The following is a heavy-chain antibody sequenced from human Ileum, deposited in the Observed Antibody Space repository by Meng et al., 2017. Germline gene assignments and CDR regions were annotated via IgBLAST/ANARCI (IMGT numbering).Heavy chain of an antibody. CDR1: GDSVSSNSAA. J-gene: IGHJ3*02. Sequence: SQTLSLTCVISGDSVSSNSAAWNWIRQSPSRGLEWLGRTYYKSKWYNAYAASVKSRITINPDTSKNQFSLQLNSVTPEDTAVYYCGRVAFIAATGTKAFDIWGQGTMVTVSS. D-gene: IGHD6-13*01. CDR2: TYYKSKWYN. CDR3: GRVAFIAATGTKAFDI. V-gene: IGHV6-1*01.